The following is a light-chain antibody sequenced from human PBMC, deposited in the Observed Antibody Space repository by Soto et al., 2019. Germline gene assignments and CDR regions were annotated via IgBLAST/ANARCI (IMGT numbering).Light chain of an antibody. CDR3: QLYGSSPH. J-gene: IGKJ5*01. V-gene: IGKV1-12*01. CDR1: QGISSY. CDR2: ASS. Sequence: DIQMTQSPPSVSASVGDRVTITCRASQGISSYLAWYQQKPGKAPKLLIYASSNRATGIPDRFTGSASGTDFTLTINRLEPEDFAVYYCQLYGSSPHFGQGTRLEIK.